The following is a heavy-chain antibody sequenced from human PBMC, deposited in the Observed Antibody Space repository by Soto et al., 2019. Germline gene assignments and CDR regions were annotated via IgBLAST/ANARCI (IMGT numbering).Heavy chain of an antibody. CDR3: AKAWGGYVRALYYYSSMDA. CDR2: ISGSGGST. V-gene: IGHV3-23*01. J-gene: IGHJ6*03. Sequence: GGSLRLSCAASGFTFSSYAMSWVRQAPGKGLEWVSAISGSGGSTYYADSVEGRFTISRDNSKNTLYLQMNSLRAEDTAVYYCAKAWGGYVRALYYYSSMDACATRTTATVSS. D-gene: IGHD5-12*01. CDR1: GFTFSSYA.